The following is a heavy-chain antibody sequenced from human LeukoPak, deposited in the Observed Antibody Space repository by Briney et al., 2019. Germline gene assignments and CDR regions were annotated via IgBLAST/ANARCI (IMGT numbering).Heavy chain of an antibody. D-gene: IGHD6-19*01. V-gene: IGHV3-21*01. CDR3: ARDQWLAVGDY. CDR2: ISSSSSYI. Sequence: GGSLRLSCAASGFTFSSYSMNWVRQAPGKGLEWVSSISSSSSYIYYADSVKGRFTISRDNAKNSLYLQMNSLRAGDTAVYYCARDQWLAVGDYWGQGTLVTVSS. CDR1: GFTFSSYS. J-gene: IGHJ4*02.